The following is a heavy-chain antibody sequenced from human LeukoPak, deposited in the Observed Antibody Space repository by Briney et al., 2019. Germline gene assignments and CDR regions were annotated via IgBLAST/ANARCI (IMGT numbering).Heavy chain of an antibody. V-gene: IGHV4-59*01. J-gene: IGHJ3*02. CDR2: IYYSGST. CDR1: VGSISSYY. Sequence: SETLSLTCSVSVGSISSYYWSWIRQPPGKGLEWIGYIYYSGSTNYNPSLKSRVTISVDTSKNQFSLRLSSLTAADTAVYYCARTRYYYDNSGRAFDIWGQGTMVAVSS. CDR3: ARTRYYYDNSGRAFDI. D-gene: IGHD3-22*01.